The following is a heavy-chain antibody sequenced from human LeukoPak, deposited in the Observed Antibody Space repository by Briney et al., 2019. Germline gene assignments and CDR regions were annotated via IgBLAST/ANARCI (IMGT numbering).Heavy chain of an antibody. D-gene: IGHD1-26*01. CDR3: AKGLHSGSYLDSPYI. Sequence: GRSLRLSCAASGFTFSSYAMHWVRQAPGKGLEWMALIRSDGGNKYYTDSVEGRFTISRDNSKNTLYLQMNGLRGEDTAVYYCAKGLHSGSYLDSPYIWGQGTMVTVFS. CDR1: GFTFSSYA. CDR2: IRSDGGNK. J-gene: IGHJ3*02. V-gene: IGHV3-30*02.